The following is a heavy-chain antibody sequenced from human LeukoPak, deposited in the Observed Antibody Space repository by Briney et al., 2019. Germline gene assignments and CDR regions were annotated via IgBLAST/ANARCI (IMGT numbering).Heavy chain of an antibody. J-gene: IGHJ4*02. CDR3: ARVRDHYDFWSGYYPFDY. CDR2: ISSSSSSYI. CDR1: GFTFSSYS. V-gene: IGHV3-21*01. Sequence: PGGSLRLSCAASGFTFSSYSMNWVRQAPGKGLEWVSSISSSSSSYIYYADSVKGRFTISRDNAKNSLYLQMNSLRAEDTAVYYCARVRDHYDFWSGYYPFDYWGQGTLVTVSS. D-gene: IGHD3-3*01.